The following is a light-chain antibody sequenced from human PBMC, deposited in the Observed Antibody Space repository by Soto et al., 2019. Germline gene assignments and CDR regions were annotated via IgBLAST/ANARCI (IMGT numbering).Light chain of an antibody. Sequence: QSALTQPASVSGSPGQSITISCTGTSSDVGGYKYVSWYQQHPDKAPKLIIFEVSNRPSGISSRFSGSKSGNTASLTISGLQAEDEADYYCQSYDSSLSVYVFGTGTKLTVL. CDR1: SSDVGGYKY. V-gene: IGLV2-14*01. CDR3: QSYDSSLSVYV. CDR2: EVS. J-gene: IGLJ1*01.